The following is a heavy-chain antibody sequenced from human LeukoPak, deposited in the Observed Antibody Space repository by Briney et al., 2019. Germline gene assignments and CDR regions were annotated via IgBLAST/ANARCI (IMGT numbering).Heavy chain of an antibody. J-gene: IGHJ4*02. Sequence: SETLSLTCAVYGGSFSGYYWSWIRQPPGKGLEWIGEINHSGSTNYNPSLKSRVTISVDTSKNQFSLKLSSVTAADTAVYYCARESGLMAAAGKVGDFDYWGQGTLVTVSS. CDR2: INHSGST. CDR1: GGSFSGYY. D-gene: IGHD6-13*01. CDR3: ARESGLMAAAGKVGDFDY. V-gene: IGHV4-34*01.